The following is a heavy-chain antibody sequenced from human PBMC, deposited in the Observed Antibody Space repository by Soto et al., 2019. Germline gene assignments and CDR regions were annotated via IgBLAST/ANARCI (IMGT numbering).Heavy chain of an antibody. D-gene: IGHD3-22*01. Sequence: GGSLRLSCAASGFTFSSYAMHWVRQAPGKGLEWVAVIWYDGSNKYYADSVKGRFTISRDNSKNTLYLQMNSLRAEDTAVYYCARGPYYYDSSGYWNYWGQGTLVTVSS. V-gene: IGHV3-33*08. CDR3: ARGPYYYDSSGYWNY. J-gene: IGHJ4*02. CDR1: GFTFSSYA. CDR2: IWYDGSNK.